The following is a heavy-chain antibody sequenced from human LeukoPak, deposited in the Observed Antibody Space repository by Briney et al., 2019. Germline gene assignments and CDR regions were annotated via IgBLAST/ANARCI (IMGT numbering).Heavy chain of an antibody. Sequence: GASVKVSCKASGYTFTGYYMHWVRQAPGQGLEWMGWINPNSGGTNYAQKFQGRATMTRDTSISTAYMELSRLRSDDTAVYYCARDLHDSSSQDYWGQGTLVTVSS. J-gene: IGHJ4*02. CDR1: GYTFTGYY. V-gene: IGHV1-2*02. D-gene: IGHD3-22*01. CDR2: INPNSGGT. CDR3: ARDLHDSSSQDY.